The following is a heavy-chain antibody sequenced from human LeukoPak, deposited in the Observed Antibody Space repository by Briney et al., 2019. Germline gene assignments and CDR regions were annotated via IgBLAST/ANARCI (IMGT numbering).Heavy chain of an antibody. CDR2: FDPEDGET. D-gene: IGHD3-22*01. V-gene: IGHV1-24*01. J-gene: IGHJ4*02. CDR3: ATSLYYDSSHKHPD. Sequence: GASVTVSCKVSGYTLTELSMHWVRQAPGKGLEWMGGFDPEDGETIYAQKFQGRVTMTEDTSTDTAYMELSSLRSEDTAVYYCATSLYYDSSHKHPDWGQGTLVTVSS. CDR1: GYTLTELS.